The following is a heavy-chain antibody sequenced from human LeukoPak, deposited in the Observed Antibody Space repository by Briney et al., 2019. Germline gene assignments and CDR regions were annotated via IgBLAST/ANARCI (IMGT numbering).Heavy chain of an antibody. Sequence: TGGSLRFSSAAGGFTFSSYEMNWVRQAPGKGLEWVSYISSSGSTIYYADSVKGRFIISRDNAKNSLYLKMNSLRAEDTAVYYCARDTGSKGSMDYWGQGTLVTVSS. CDR1: GFTFSSYE. CDR3: ARDTGSKGSMDY. D-gene: IGHD1-26*01. V-gene: IGHV3-48*03. CDR2: ISSSGSTI. J-gene: IGHJ4*02.